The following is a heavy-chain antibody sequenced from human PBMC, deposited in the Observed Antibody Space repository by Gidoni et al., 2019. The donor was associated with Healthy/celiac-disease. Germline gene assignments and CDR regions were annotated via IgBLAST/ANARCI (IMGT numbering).Heavy chain of an antibody. Sequence: QVQLVASGGGVVQSGRSLRLSCAASGFTFSSYGMHWVRQAPGKGLEWVEGISYDGSNKYDAGSVKDGVTISRDNSKNTLYVQMNRLRAENRAVYYCAKGGLRYFDWHTNSFDYWGQGTLVTVSS. V-gene: IGHV3-30*18. CDR2: ISYDGSNK. CDR1: GFTFSSYG. D-gene: IGHD3-9*01. J-gene: IGHJ4*02. CDR3: AKGGLRYFDWHTNSFDY.